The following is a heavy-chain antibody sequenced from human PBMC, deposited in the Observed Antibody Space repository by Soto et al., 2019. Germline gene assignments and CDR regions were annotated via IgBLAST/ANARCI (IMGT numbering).Heavy chain of an antibody. D-gene: IGHD2-15*01. CDR1: GYTFTGYY. J-gene: IGHJ4*02. Sequence: ASVKVSCKASGYTFTGYYMHWVRQAPGQGFEWMGLINPNGGYTNYAQKFQGRVTMTRDTSTTTVYMELSSLRSEDTAVYYCARGAVRYCSGGSCPGGYWGQGTLVTVSS. V-gene: IGHV1-46*01. CDR2: INPNGGYT. CDR3: ARGAVRYCSGGSCPGGY.